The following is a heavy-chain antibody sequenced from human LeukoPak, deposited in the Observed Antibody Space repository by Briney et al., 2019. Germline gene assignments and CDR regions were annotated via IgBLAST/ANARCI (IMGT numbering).Heavy chain of an antibody. CDR3: ARTTVTTKTLDY. V-gene: IGHV4-59*12. CDR1: GGSISSYY. D-gene: IGHD4-17*01. CDR2: IYYSGST. Sequence: SETLSLTCTVSGGSISSYYWSWIRQPPGKGLEWIGNIYYSGSTYYNPSLKSRITISSETFKNQFSLNLSSVSAADTAVYYCARTTVTTKTLDYWGQGTLVTVSS. J-gene: IGHJ4*02.